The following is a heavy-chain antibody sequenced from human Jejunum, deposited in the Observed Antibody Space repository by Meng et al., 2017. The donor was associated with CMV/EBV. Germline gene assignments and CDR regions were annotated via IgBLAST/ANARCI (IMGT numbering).Heavy chain of an antibody. D-gene: IGHD2/OR15-2a*01. CDR1: GAYISSSTYY. CDR2: IYYSVTT. Sequence: RVSGAYISSSTYYWGWIRQPTGKGLEWIGSIYYSVTTYYNSSLKSRVTISVDTSRNQFSLKLTSVTAADTALYCCARLSPRGGIDYWGHGTLVTVSS. V-gene: IGHV4-39*01. J-gene: IGHJ4*01. CDR3: ARLSPRGGIDY.